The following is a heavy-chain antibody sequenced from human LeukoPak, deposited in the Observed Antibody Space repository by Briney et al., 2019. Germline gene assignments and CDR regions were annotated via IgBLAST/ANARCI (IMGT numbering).Heavy chain of an antibody. CDR3: ARSGGSGWYFDY. D-gene: IGHD6-19*01. CDR1: GGTFSSYA. V-gene: IGHV1-69*13. CDR2: IIPIFGTA. J-gene: IGHJ4*02. Sequence: SVKVSCKASGGTFSSYAISWVRQAPGQGLEWMGGIIPIFGTANYAQKFQGRVTITADESTSTAFTELSSLRSEDTAVYYCARSGGSGWYFDYWGQGTLVTVSS.